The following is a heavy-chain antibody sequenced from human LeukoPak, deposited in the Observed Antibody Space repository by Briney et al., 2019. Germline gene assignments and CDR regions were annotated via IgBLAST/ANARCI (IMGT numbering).Heavy chain of an antibody. Sequence: SETLSLTCAVYGGSFSGYYWSWIRQPPGKGLEWIGEINHSGSTNYNPSLKSRVTTSVDASKNQFSLKLSSVTAADTAVYYCARARGVRGVIAEWGQGTLVTVSS. J-gene: IGHJ4*02. V-gene: IGHV4-34*01. CDR3: ARARGVRGVIAE. D-gene: IGHD3-10*01. CDR1: GGSFSGYY. CDR2: INHSGST.